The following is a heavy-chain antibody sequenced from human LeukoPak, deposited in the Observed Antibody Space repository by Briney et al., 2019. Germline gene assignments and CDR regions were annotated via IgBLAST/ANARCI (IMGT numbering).Heavy chain of an antibody. V-gene: IGHV3-23*01. D-gene: IGHD6-6*01. CDR2: SSGPGGSR. CDR3: AKKVGLVSAPLYYFDL. Sequence: GGSLRLSCAASGFTFSSYAMSWVRQAPGKGLEWVSASSGPGGSRDYADSVKGRFTISRDNSKNTLYLQMNSLRAEDTAIYYCAKKVGLVSAPLYYFDLWGQGTLVTVSS. CDR1: GFTFSSYA. J-gene: IGHJ4*02.